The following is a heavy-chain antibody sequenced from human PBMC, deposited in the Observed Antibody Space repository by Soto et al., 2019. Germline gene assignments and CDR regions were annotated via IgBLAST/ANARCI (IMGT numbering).Heavy chain of an antibody. Sequence: PGGSLRLSCAASGFTFSSYWMSWVRQAPGKGLEWVANIKQDGSEKYYVDSVKGRFTISRDNAKNSLYLQMNSLRAEDTAVYYCARGSSGWYKDYYYMDVWGKGTTVTVSS. CDR2: IKQDGSEK. D-gene: IGHD6-19*01. V-gene: IGHV3-7*01. CDR1: GFTFSSYW. CDR3: ARGSSGWYKDYYYMDV. J-gene: IGHJ6*03.